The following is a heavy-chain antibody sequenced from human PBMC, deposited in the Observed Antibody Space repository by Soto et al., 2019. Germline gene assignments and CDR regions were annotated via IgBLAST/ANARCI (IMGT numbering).Heavy chain of an antibody. CDR3: PRWVYDILTGYIDY. CDR2: ISAYNGNT. D-gene: IGHD3-9*01. CDR1: GYTFTSYG. J-gene: IGHJ4*02. Sequence: QVQLVQSGAEVKKPGASVKVSGKASGYTFTSYGISGVRKAPGQGLEWMGWISAYNGNTNYAQKIQGRVTMTTDTSTSTAYMELKRLRSDDTAGYYFPRWVYDILTGYIDYWGQGTLVTVSS. V-gene: IGHV1-18*01.